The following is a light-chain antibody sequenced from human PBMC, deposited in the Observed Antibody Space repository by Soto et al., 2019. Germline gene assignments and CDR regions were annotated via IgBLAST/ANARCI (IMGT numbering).Light chain of an antibody. Sequence: DIQMTQSPSTLSASVGDRVTITCRASQSISSWLAWYQQKPGKAPKLLIYKASSLESGVPSRFSGSGSGTDFTLTISSLQPVDFATYYCQQYNSYPTFGQGTKVEIK. CDR2: KAS. CDR3: QQYNSYPT. CDR1: QSISSW. J-gene: IGKJ1*01. V-gene: IGKV1-5*03.